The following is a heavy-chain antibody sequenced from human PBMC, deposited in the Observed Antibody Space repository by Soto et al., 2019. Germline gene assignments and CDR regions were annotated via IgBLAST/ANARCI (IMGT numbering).Heavy chain of an antibody. J-gene: IGHJ4*02. V-gene: IGHV3-7*05. CDR1: GFTFSSYW. CDR2: IKQDGSEI. Sequence: EVQLVESGGGLVQPGGSLRLSCAASGFTFSSYWMSWVRQAPGKGLEWVANIKQDGSEIYYVDSVKGRFTISRDNGKNSLYLQMNSRRAEDTAVYYCAISSSARGGFDCWGQGTLVTVSS. CDR3: AISSSARGGFDC. D-gene: IGHD6-6*01.